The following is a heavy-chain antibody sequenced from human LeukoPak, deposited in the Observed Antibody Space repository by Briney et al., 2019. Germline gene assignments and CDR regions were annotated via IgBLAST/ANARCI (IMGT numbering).Heavy chain of an antibody. J-gene: IGHJ4*02. Sequence: HPGGYLSLSCSGSGFTFSTYVMHWVRQAPGKGLEYVSAISSNGDNTYYADSVKGRFTISRDNSKNTLYLQMSSLRADDTAVYYCVRGTGYWGQGTLVTVSS. CDR2: ISSNGDNT. CDR3: VRGTGY. CDR1: GFTFSTYV. V-gene: IGHV3-64D*06.